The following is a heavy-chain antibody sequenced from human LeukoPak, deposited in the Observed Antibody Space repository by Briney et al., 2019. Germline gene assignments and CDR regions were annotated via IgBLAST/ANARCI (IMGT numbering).Heavy chain of an antibody. CDR1: GFTVSDYY. CDR3: ARDRFDVRDV. Sequence: GGSLRLSCAASGFTVSDYYMSWIRQAPGKGLEWVSLMRGSGETFYADSVKGRFTISRDDSKNTMYLQMSSLRVEDTAVYYCARDRFDVRDVWGKGTTVTVSS. CDR2: MRGSGET. D-gene: IGHD3-3*01. J-gene: IGHJ6*04. V-gene: IGHV3-66*03.